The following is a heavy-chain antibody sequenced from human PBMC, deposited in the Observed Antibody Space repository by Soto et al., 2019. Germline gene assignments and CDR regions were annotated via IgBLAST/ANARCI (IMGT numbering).Heavy chain of an antibody. J-gene: IGHJ4*02. CDR3: ARGIVVVVAATGNFDY. CDR1: GYTFTSYY. Sequence: ASVKVSCKASGYTFTSYYMHWVRQAPGQGLEWMGIINPSGGSTSYAQKFQGRVTMTRDTSTSTVYMELSSLRSEDTALYYCARGIVVVVAATGNFDYWGQGTLVTVSS. D-gene: IGHD2-15*01. CDR2: INPSGGST. V-gene: IGHV1-46*01.